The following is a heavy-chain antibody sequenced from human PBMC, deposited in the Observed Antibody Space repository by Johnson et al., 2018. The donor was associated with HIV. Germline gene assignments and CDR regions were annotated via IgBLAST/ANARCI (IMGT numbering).Heavy chain of an antibody. V-gene: IGHV3-20*04. CDR3: ARGRGGAARAAFDI. CDR2: INWNGGST. Sequence: VQLVESGGVVVRPGGSLRLSCAASGFTFDDYGMSWVRQAPWKGLEWVSGINWNGGSTCYADSVKGRFTISRDNAKNSVYRQMKSLRAEDQALYSCARGRGGAARAAFDIWGQGTMVTVSS. D-gene: IGHD6-6*01. J-gene: IGHJ3*02. CDR1: GFTFDDYG.